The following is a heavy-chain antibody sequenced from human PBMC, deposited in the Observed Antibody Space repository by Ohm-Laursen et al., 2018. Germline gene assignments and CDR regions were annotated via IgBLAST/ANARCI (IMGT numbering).Heavy chain of an antibody. J-gene: IGHJ2*01. V-gene: IGHV3-21*01. D-gene: IGHD6-19*01. CDR3: ARSVTRGWEVFWYFDL. CDR2: ISSNNNYI. Sequence: SLRLSCAASGFTFSSYNMNWVRQAPGKGLEWVSSISSNNNYIYYADSVKGRFTISRDNAKNSLSLQMYSLRAEDTAVYYCARSVTRGWEVFWYFDLWGRGTLVTVSS. CDR1: GFTFSSYN.